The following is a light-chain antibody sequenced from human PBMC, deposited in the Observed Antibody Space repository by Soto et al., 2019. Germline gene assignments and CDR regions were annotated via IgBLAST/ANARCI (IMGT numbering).Light chain of an antibody. Sequence: EIVLTQSPGTLSLSPGERATLSCRASQSVSSAYLAWYQQKPGQAPRLLIYGASSRATGIPDRFSGSGSGTDFTLNISRLEPDDFAGYYCQQYGVSHWTFGQGTKVAIK. CDR3: QQYGVSHWT. J-gene: IGKJ1*01. CDR1: QSVSSAY. V-gene: IGKV3-20*01. CDR2: GAS.